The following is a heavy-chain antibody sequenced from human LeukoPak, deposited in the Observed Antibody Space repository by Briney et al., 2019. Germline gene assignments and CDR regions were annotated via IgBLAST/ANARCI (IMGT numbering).Heavy chain of an antibody. V-gene: IGHV3-7*03. CDR2: IKQDGSEK. CDR3: ARDRGYSSGWYAY. Sequence: GGSLRLSCAASGFTFSSYWMNWVRQAPGKGLEWVANIKQDGSEKYYVDSVKGRFTISRDNAKNSLYLQMNSLRAEDTAVYYCARDRGYSSGWYAYWGQGTLVAVSS. D-gene: IGHD6-19*01. CDR1: GFTFSSYW. J-gene: IGHJ4*02.